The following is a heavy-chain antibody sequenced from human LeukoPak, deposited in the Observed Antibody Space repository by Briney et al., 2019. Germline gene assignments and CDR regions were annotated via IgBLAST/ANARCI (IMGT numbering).Heavy chain of an antibody. CDR1: GFTFSSYS. D-gene: IGHD6-19*01. CDR3: ARGKYSSGGFDY. J-gene: IGHJ4*02. V-gene: IGHV3-21*01. Sequence: PGGSLRLSCAASGFTFSSYSMSWVRQAPGKGLEWVSSITTSSTYISYADSVKGRFTISRDNAKNSLYLQMNSLRAEDTAVYYCARGKYSSGGFDYWGQGTLVTVSS. CDR2: ITTSSTYI.